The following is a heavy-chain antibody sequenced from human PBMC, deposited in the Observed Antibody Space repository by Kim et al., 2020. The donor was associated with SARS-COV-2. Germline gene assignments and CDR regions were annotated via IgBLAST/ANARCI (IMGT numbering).Heavy chain of an antibody. Sequence: GHTYYNPSLKSRVTISVDTSKNQFSRKLSSVTAADTAVYYCAREIDAFDIWGQGTMVTVSS. CDR2: GHT. V-gene: IGHV4-39*01. J-gene: IGHJ3*02. CDR3: AREIDAFDI.